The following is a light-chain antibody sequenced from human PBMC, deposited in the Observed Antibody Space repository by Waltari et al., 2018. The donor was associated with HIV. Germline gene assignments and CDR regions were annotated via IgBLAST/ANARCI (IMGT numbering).Light chain of an antibody. V-gene: IGKV3-15*01. CDR1: QSVSSN. Sequence: EIVLTQSPATLSLSPGERVTLSCRASQSVSSNLAWYQQKPGQAPRLLIYGASTRATGIPARFSGSGSGTEFTLTISSLQSEDFAVYYCQQDNNWPPVTFGGGTKVEIK. CDR3: QQDNNWPPVT. CDR2: GAS. J-gene: IGKJ4*01.